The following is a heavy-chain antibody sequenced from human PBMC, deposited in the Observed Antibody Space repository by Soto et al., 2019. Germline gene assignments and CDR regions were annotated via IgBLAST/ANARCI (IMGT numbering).Heavy chain of an antibody. CDR1: GGSVSSGSYY. V-gene: IGHV4-61*01. Sequence: SETLSLTGTVSGGSVSSGSYYCSWIRKPPGKGLEWIGYIYYSGSTNYNPSLKSRVSISVDTSKNQFSLKLRSVTAADTAVYYCARALGYWSRTSCFNYGMDVWGQGTTVT. D-gene: IGHD2-2*01. CDR2: IYYSGST. CDR3: ARALGYWSRTSCFNYGMDV. J-gene: IGHJ6*02.